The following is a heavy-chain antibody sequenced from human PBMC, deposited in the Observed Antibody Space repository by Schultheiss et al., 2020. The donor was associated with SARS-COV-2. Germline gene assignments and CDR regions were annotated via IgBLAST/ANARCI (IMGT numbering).Heavy chain of an antibody. Sequence: SVKVSCKASGYTFTGYYMHWVRQAPGQGLEWMGRIIPILGIANYAQKFQGRVTITRDTSASTAYMELSSLRSEDTAVYYCARAGVPLDTAMVTAYYYYMDVWGKGTTVTVSS. CDR2: IIPILGIA. CDR1: GYTFTGYY. V-gene: IGHV1-69*04. J-gene: IGHJ6*03. D-gene: IGHD5-18*01. CDR3: ARAGVPLDTAMVTAYYYYMDV.